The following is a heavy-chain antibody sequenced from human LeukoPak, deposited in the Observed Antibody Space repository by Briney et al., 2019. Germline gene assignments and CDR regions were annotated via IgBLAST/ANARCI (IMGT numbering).Heavy chain of an antibody. J-gene: IGHJ3*02. Sequence: SETLSLTCTVSGYSISSGYYWGWIRQPPGKGLEWIGSIYHSGSTYYNPSLKSRVAISVDTSKNQFSLKLSSVTAADTAVYYCARTTVTPGAFDIWGQGTMVTVSS. CDR1: GYSISSGYY. D-gene: IGHD4-17*01. CDR2: IYHSGST. V-gene: IGHV4-38-2*02. CDR3: ARTTVTPGAFDI.